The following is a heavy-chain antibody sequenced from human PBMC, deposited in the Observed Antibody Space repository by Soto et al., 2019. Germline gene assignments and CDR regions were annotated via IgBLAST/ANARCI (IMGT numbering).Heavy chain of an antibody. Sequence: ASVKVSCKASGYTFTSYYMHWVRQAPGQGLEWMGIINPSGGSTSYAQKFQGRVTMTRDTSTSTVYMELSSLRSEDTAVYYCASPPTDITMVRGVIIAYYWGQATRVTVAS. D-gene: IGHD3-10*01. V-gene: IGHV1-46*03. CDR3: ASPPTDITMVRGVIIAYY. CDR2: INPSGGST. CDR1: GYTFTSYY. J-gene: IGHJ4*02.